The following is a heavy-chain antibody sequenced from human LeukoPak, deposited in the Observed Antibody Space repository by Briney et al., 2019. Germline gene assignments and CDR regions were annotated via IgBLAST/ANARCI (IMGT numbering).Heavy chain of an antibody. CDR3: ARVEARYYFDY. Sequence: SETLSLTCTVSGGSISTGNYYWSWIRQPPGEGLEWIGYIHYSGSTNYNPSLKSRVTISVDTSKNQFSLKLSSVTAADTAVYYCARVEARYYFDYWGQGTLVTVSS. D-gene: IGHD1-26*01. V-gene: IGHV4-30-4*01. J-gene: IGHJ4*02. CDR2: IHYSGST. CDR1: GGSISTGNYY.